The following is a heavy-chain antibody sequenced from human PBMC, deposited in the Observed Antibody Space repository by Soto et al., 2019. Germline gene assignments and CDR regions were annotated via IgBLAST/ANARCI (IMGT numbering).Heavy chain of an antibody. CDR3: GHLKTDTEVPPAPHICHS. D-gene: IGHD2-2*01. CDR1: GFSISADSY. J-gene: IGHJ4*02. Sequence: PSETLSLTCAVSGFSISADSYWGWMRQSPGKGLEWIGTLSHSGRTFYNPSLKSRVTISADTTKNQFSLSLTSVTAADTAVYYCGHLKTDTEVPPAPHICHSWGQGNRLTVSS. V-gene: IGHV4-38-2*01. CDR2: LSHSGRT.